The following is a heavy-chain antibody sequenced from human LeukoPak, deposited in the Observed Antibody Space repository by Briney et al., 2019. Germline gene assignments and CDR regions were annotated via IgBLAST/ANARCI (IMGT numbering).Heavy chain of an antibody. CDR2: IKQDGSEK. D-gene: IGHD3-3*01. V-gene: IGHV3-7*03. CDR1: GFTFSSYW. J-gene: IGHJ3*02. Sequence: GGSLRLSCAASGFTFSSYWMSWVRQAPGKGLEWVANIKQDGSEKYYVDSVKGRFTISRDNAKNSLYLQMNSLRAEDTAVYYCARGSITIFGRFDIWGQGTMVTVSS. CDR3: ARGSITIFGRFDI.